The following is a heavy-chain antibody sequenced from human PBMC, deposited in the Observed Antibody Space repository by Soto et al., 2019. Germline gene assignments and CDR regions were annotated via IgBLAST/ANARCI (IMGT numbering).Heavy chain of an antibody. CDR3: ARDSAKYCRGTSCYWNYYYMDV. V-gene: IGHV3-48*01. Sequence: EVQLVESGGGLVQPGGSLRLSCAASGFTFSSYSMNWVRQAPGKGLEWVSYISSSSSTIYYADSVKGRFTISRDNAKNSLYLQMNSLRAEDTAVYYCARDSAKYCRGTSCYWNYYYMDVWGKGTTVTVSS. CDR1: GFTFSSYS. J-gene: IGHJ6*03. D-gene: IGHD2-2*01. CDR2: ISSSSSTI.